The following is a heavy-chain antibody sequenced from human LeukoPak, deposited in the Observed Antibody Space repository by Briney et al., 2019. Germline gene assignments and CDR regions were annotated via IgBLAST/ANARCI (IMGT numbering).Heavy chain of an antibody. Sequence: PGGSLRLSCAASGFTFSSYGMHWVRQAPGKGLEWVAFIRYDGSNKYYADSVKGRFTITRDNSKNTLYLQMNSLRAEDTAVYYCAKAPRYFDWLLGSGFDYRGQGTLVTVSS. V-gene: IGHV3-30*02. D-gene: IGHD3-9*01. CDR1: GFTFSSYG. J-gene: IGHJ4*02. CDR3: AKAPRYFDWLLGSGFDY. CDR2: IRYDGSNK.